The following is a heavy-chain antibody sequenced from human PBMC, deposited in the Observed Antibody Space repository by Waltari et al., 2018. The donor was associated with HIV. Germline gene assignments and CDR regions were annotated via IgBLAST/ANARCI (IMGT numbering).Heavy chain of an antibody. V-gene: IGHV3-7*01. Sequence: EVQLVESGGGLVQPGGSLRLSCAASGFTFSSYWMSWVRQAPGKGLEWVANIKQDGSEKYYVDSVKGRFTISRDNAKNSLYLQMNSLRAEDTAVYYCARVVIAAAGTKYYGMDVWGQGTTVTVSS. J-gene: IGHJ6*02. D-gene: IGHD6-13*01. CDR2: IKQDGSEK. CDR3: ARVVIAAAGTKYYGMDV. CDR1: GFTFSSYW.